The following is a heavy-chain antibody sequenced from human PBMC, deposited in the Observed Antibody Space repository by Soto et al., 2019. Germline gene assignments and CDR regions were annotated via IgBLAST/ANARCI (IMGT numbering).Heavy chain of an antibody. CDR2: IYLDDDK. J-gene: IGHJ4*02. Sequence: QITLKESGPTLVKPTETLTLTCTFSGFSFSTSSVGVGWIRQPPGKALEWLALIYLDDDKRYNPSLRNRLTITKDTSRHQVVVTMTDVDPVDTGTYYCVKVYWVATGIRYYFDYWGQGTLVTVSS. D-gene: IGHD2-21*02. CDR1: GFSFSTSSVG. CDR3: VKVYWVATGIRYYFDY. V-gene: IGHV2-5*04.